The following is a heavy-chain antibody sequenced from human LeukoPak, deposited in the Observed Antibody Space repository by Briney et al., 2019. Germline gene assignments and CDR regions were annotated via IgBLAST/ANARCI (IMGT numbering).Heavy chain of an antibody. D-gene: IGHD6-13*01. J-gene: IGHJ4*02. CDR3: ASGRLNQQLGY. CDR2: INHSGST. CDR1: GGSFSGYY. V-gene: IGHV4-34*01. Sequence: SETLSLTCAVYGGSFSGYYWSWIRQPPGKGLEWIGEINHSGSTNYNPSLKSRVTISVDTSKNQFSLKLSSVTAADTAVYYCASGRLNQQLGYWGQGTLVTVSS.